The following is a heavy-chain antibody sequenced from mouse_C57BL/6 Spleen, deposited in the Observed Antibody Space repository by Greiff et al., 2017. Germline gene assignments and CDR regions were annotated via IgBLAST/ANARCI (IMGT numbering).Heavy chain of an antibody. J-gene: IGHJ3*01. CDR1: GYTFTDYY. CDR2: INPYNGGT. CDR3: ARYYGSSYWFAY. V-gene: IGHV1-19*01. Sequence: EVQLQQSGPVLVKPGASVKMSCKASGYTFTDYYMNWVKQSHGKSLEWIGVINPYNGGTSYNQKFKGKATLTVDKSSSTAYMELNSLTSEDSAVXYCARYYGSSYWFAYWGQGTLVTVSA. D-gene: IGHD1-1*01.